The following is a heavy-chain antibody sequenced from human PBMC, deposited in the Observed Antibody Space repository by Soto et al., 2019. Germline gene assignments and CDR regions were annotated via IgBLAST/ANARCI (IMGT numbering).Heavy chain of an antibody. V-gene: IGHV1-18*01. Sequence: ASVKVSCKASGYTFTNYGISWVRQAPGQGLEWMGWISGYNGKTHYAQKLQGRVTMTADTSTSTAYMELRSLRSDDTAVYYCARVAGAIPPSEPWGQGTRVTVSS. CDR3: ARVAGAIPPSEP. J-gene: IGHJ4*02. CDR2: ISGYNGKT. CDR1: GYTFTNYG. D-gene: IGHD2-2*01.